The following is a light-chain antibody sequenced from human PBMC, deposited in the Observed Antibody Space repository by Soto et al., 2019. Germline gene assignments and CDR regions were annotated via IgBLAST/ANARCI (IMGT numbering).Light chain of an antibody. V-gene: IGKV3-15*01. CDR2: GAS. CDR3: QQYYSYPT. J-gene: IGKJ5*01. Sequence: EIVMTQSPATLSVSPGERATLSCWSSQSVSSNLAWYQQKSGQAPRLLMYGASTRATGIPARFSGSGSGTEFTLTISSLQSEDFATYYCQQYYSYPTFGQGTRLEIK. CDR1: QSVSSN.